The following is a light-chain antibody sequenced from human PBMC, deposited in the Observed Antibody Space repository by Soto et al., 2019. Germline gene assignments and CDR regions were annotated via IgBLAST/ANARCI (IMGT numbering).Light chain of an antibody. Sequence: QSVLTQTASVSGSPGQSITISCTGTSSDVGGYSYVSWYQQHPGKAPKLMIYDVSNRPSGVSNRFSGSKSGNTASLTISGLQAEDEADYYCSSYTSSSTYVFGTGTKVTV. J-gene: IGLJ1*01. CDR3: SSYTSSSTYV. CDR1: SSDVGGYSY. CDR2: DVS. V-gene: IGLV2-14*01.